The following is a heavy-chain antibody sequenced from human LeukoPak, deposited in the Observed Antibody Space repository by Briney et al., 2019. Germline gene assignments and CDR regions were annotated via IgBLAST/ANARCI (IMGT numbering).Heavy chain of an antibody. J-gene: IGHJ4*02. CDR2: ISYDGSNK. Sequence: GGSLRLSCAASGFTFSSYGMHWVRQAPGKGLEWVAVISYDGSNKYYADSVKGRFTISRDDSKNTLYLQMNSLRGEDTAVYYCARASPGVTMDYWGQGTLVTVSS. CDR3: ARASPGVTMDY. D-gene: IGHD2-21*02. V-gene: IGHV3-30*03. CDR1: GFTFSSYG.